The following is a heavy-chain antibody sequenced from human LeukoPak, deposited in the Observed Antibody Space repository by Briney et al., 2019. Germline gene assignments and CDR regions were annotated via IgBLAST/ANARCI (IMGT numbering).Heavy chain of an antibody. Sequence: GGSLRLSCAASGFTFSSSAMSWVRQAPGKGLEWVPAISNNGGYTYYADSVQGRFTISRDNSKSTLCLQMNSLRAEDTAVYYCAKQLGYCSDGSCYFPYWGQGTLVTVSS. J-gene: IGHJ4*02. CDR3: AKQLGYCSDGSCYFPY. D-gene: IGHD2-15*01. CDR1: GFTFSSSA. V-gene: IGHV3-23*01. CDR2: ISNNGGYT.